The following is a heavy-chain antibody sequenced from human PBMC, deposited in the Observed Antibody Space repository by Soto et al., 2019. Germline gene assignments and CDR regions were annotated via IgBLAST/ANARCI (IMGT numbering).Heavy chain of an antibody. Sequence: KTSETLSLTCTVSGGSIRNGDYYWGWIRQPPGKGLEWIGYVYYSGTTYSHPSLNSRVSMSVDTSKNHFSLQLTSVTAADTAVYYCARVRVCSSANCYTGPFDPWGQGTLVTVSS. CDR2: VYYSGTT. CDR3: ARVRVCSSANCYTGPFDP. J-gene: IGHJ5*02. CDR1: GGSIRNGDYY. V-gene: IGHV4-30-4*01. D-gene: IGHD2-2*02.